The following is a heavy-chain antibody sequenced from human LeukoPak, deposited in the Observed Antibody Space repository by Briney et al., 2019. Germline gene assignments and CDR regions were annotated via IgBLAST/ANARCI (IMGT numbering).Heavy chain of an antibody. D-gene: IGHD4-17*01. CDR2: ISGSGGST. V-gene: IGHV3-23*01. J-gene: IGHJ6*02. CDR1: GFTFSSYA. CDR3: AKDAPVTTIVRYYYYGMDV. Sequence: PGGSLRLSCAASGFTFSSYAMSWVRQAPGKGLEWVSAISGSGGSTYYADSVKGRFTISRDNSKNTLYLQMNSLRAEDTAVYYCAKDAPVTTIVRYYYYGMDVWGQGTTDTVSS.